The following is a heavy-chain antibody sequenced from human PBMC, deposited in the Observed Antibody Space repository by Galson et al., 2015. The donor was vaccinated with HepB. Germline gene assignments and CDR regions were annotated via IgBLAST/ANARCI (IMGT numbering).Heavy chain of an antibody. CDR1: GFTFDNYA. CDR2: ITWNSGSI. J-gene: IGHJ3*02. D-gene: IGHD3-22*01. V-gene: IGHV3-9*01. CDR3: AKDIYYESRFYGAKGVAFDS. Sequence: SLRLSCAASGFTFDNYAMYWVRQAPGKGLEWVSGITWNSGSIGYADSVKGRFTVSRDNAKNSLYLQMNSLRAEDTALYYCAKDIYYESRFYGAKGVAFDSWGQGTTVIVSS.